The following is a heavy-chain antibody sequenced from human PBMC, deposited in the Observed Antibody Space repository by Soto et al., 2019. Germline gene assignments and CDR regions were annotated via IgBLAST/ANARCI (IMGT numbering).Heavy chain of an antibody. J-gene: IGHJ4*02. CDR1: GVSINSGGYS. CDR2: LYHGGAT. V-gene: IGHV4-30-2*01. D-gene: IGHD2-21*02. CDR3: ARAFTAMGLFDY. Sequence: PSETLSLTCYVSGVSINSGGYSWSWIRQPPGKGLEWIGYLYHGGATYSNPSLKSRVSISVDWSKNQFSLKLSSVTAADTAVYYRARAFTAMGLFDYWGPGILVTVSS.